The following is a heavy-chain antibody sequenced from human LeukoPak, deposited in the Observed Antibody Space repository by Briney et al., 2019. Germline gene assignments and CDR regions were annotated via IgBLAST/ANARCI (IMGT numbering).Heavy chain of an antibody. CDR3: AREYNGSGRAFDI. CDR2: IYSGGST. V-gene: IGHV3-66*01. Sequence: GSLRLSCAASGFNVSTKYMSWVRQAPGKGLEWVSLIYSGGSTFYADSVKGRFSISRDNSKNTLYLQMSSLRAEDTAVYYCAREYNGSGRAFDIWGQGTMVTVSS. J-gene: IGHJ3*02. CDR1: GFNVSTKY. D-gene: IGHD3-10*01.